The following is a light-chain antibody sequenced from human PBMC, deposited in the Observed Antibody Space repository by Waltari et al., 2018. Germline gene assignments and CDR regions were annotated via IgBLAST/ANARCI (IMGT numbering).Light chain of an antibody. CDR2: KTS. J-gene: IGKJ1*01. CDR1: QIINVW. CDR3: QQYFTYPWT. Sequence: DIQMTQSPSTLSASLGDRVTITCRASQIINVWLAWYQQKPGKAPSLLIYKTSNLHNGVPSRFSGSGSGTEFTLTISSLQPDDFATYACQQYFTYPWTFGQGTKVEV. V-gene: IGKV1-5*03.